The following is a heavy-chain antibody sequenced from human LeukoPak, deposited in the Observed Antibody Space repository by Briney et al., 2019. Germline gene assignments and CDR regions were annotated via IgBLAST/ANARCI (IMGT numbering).Heavy chain of an antibody. V-gene: IGHV1-3*01. CDR3: ARDRTDSSGYYYYYYGMDV. CDR2: INAGNGNT. D-gene: IGHD3-22*01. J-gene: IGHJ6*02. CDR1: GYTFTSYA. Sequence: GASVKVSCKASGYTFTSYAMHWVRQALGQRLEWMGWINAGNGNTKYSQKFQGRVTITRDTSASTAYMELSSLRSEDTAVYYCARDRTDSSGYYYYYYGMDVWGQGTTVTVSS.